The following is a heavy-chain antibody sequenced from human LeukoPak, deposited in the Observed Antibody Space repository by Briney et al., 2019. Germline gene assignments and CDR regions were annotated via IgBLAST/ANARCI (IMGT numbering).Heavy chain of an antibody. CDR1: GYSLTSYW. Sequence: GESRKISCKGSGYSLTSYWIGWVRQMPGKGLEWMGIIYPDDSDTRYSPSFQGQVTTSADKSISTAYLQWSSLKASDTAMYYCARQRGTTVTTGYYWYFDLWGRGTLVTVSS. J-gene: IGHJ2*01. CDR2: IYPDDSDT. D-gene: IGHD4-17*01. V-gene: IGHV5-51*01. CDR3: ARQRGTTVTTGYYWYFDL.